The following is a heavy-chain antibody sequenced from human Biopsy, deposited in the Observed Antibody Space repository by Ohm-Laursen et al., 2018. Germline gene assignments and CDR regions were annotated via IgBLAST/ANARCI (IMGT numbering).Heavy chain of an antibody. CDR3: ARDALGGGSYRFFY. CDR2: IILIFGTA. Sequence: GSSVKVSCKASGGTFTNYAISWVRQAPGQGLEWMGGIILIFGTANYAQKFQGRVTITADESTSTAYMELSSLRSDDTAVYYCARDALGGGSYRFFYWGQGSLVTVSS. J-gene: IGHJ4*02. D-gene: IGHD1-26*01. CDR1: GGTFTNYA. V-gene: IGHV1-69*01.